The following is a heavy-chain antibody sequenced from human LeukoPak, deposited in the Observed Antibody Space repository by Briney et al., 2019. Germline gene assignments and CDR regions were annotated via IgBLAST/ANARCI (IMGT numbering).Heavy chain of an antibody. V-gene: IGHV1-69*04. CDR3: ARDGERAAAGYYYYGMDV. J-gene: IGHJ6*02. CDR2: IIPILGIA. D-gene: IGHD6-13*01. CDR1: GGTFSSYA. Sequence: SVKVSCKASGGTFSSYANSWVRQAPGQGLEWMGRIIPILGIANYAQKFQGRVTITADKSTSTAYMELSSLRSEDTAVYYCARDGERAAAGYYYYGMDVWGQGTTVTVSS.